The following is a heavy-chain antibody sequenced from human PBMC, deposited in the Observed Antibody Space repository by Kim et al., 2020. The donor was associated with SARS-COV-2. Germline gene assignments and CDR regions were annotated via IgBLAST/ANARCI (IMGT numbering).Heavy chain of an antibody. Sequence: GGSLRLSCAASGFTFSSYAMSWVRQAPGKGLEWVSVIYSGGSSTYYADSVKGRFTISRDNSKNTLYLQMNSLRAEDTAVYYCAKDVPDDVEILYYDILTGPTFFDYWGQGTLVTVSS. J-gene: IGHJ4*02. CDR3: AKDVPDDVEILYYDILTGPTFFDY. D-gene: IGHD3-9*01. CDR1: GFTFSSYA. CDR2: IYSGGSST. V-gene: IGHV3-23*03.